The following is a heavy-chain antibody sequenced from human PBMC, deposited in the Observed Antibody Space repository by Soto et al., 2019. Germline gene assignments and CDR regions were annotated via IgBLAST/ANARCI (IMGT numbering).Heavy chain of an antibody. CDR2: IKQDGSEK. D-gene: IGHD2-2*01. V-gene: IGHV3-7*03. Sequence: EVQLVESGGGLVQPEGSLRLSCAAPGFTFSSYWMSWVRQALGKGLEWVANIKQDGSEKFYVDSVKGRFTISKDNAKNSVYLQMNSLRAEDTAVYYCARGHTTSPNWFDPWGQGTLVTVSS. CDR3: ARGHTTSPNWFDP. CDR1: GFTFSSYW. J-gene: IGHJ5*02.